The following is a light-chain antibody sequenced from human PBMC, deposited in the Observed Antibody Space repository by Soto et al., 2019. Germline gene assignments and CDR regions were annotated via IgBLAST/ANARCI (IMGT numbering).Light chain of an antibody. V-gene: IGKV1-5*03. J-gene: IGKJ4*01. CDR3: QQYNAFWT. CDR2: KAS. CDR1: QSISSW. Sequence: DIQMTQSPSTLSASVGDRVTITCRASQSISSWLAWYQQKPGKPPKLLIYKASDLESGVPSRFSGSGSGSGTEFTLTISSLQPDDFATYYCQQYNAFWTFGGGTKVEI.